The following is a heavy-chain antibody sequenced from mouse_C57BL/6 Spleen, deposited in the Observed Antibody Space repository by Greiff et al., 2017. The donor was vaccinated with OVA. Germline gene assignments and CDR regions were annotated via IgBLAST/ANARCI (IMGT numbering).Heavy chain of an antibody. J-gene: IGHJ4*01. Sequence: EVQLVESGGGLVKPGGSLKLSCAASGFTFSDYGMHWVRQAPEKGLEWVAYISGGSSTIYYADTVKGRFTISRDNAKNTLFLQMTSLRSEDTAMYYCARTTTTDYWGQGTSVTVSS. CDR2: ISGGSSTI. D-gene: IGHD1-1*01. CDR3: ARTTTTDY. V-gene: IGHV5-17*01. CDR1: GFTFSDYG.